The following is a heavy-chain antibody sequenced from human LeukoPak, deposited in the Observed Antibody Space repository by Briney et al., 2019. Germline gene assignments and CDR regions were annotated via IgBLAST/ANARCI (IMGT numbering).Heavy chain of an antibody. CDR1: GYSFTSYW. CDR3: ARHEGSSSWIPREHFDY. D-gene: IGHD6-13*01. J-gene: IGHJ4*02. V-gene: IGHV5-51*01. CDR2: IYPGDSDT. Sequence: GESLKISCKGSGYSFTSYWIGWVRQMPGKGLEWMGIIYPGDSDTRYSPSFQGQVTISADKSISTAYLQWSSLKASDTAMYYCARHEGSSSWIPREHFDYWGQGTLVTVSS.